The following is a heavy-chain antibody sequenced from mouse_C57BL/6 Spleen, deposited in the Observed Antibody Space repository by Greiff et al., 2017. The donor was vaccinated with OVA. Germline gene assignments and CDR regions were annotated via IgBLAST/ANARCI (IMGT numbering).Heavy chain of an antibody. D-gene: IGHD1-1*01. V-gene: IGHV1-15*01. CDR1: GYTFTDYE. J-gene: IGHJ4*01. Sequence: QVQLQQSGAELVRPGASVTLSCKASGYTFTDYEMHWVKQTPVHGLEWIGTIDPETGGTAYNQKFKGKAILTADKSSSTAYMELRSLTSEDSAVYYCTRRLRLAMDYWGQGTSVTVSS. CDR2: IDPETGGT. CDR3: TRRLRLAMDY.